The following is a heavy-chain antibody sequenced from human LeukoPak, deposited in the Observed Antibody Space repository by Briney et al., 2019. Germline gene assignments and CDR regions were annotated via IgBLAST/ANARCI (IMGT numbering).Heavy chain of an antibody. Sequence: GSSVKVSCKAFGGTFSSYGISWVRQAPGQGPEWMGRIIPIFGTAYYAQKFQGRVTITTDESTSTAYMELSSLRSEDTAVYYCARGDGYGDNWFDSWGQGTLVTVSS. V-gene: IGHV1-69*05. CDR3: ARGDGYGDNWFDS. J-gene: IGHJ5*01. CDR2: IIPIFGTA. CDR1: GGTFSSYG. D-gene: IGHD5-24*01.